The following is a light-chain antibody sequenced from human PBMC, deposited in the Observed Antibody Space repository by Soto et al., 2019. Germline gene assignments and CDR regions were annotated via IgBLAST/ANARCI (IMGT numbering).Light chain of an antibody. V-gene: IGLV2-14*01. Sequence: QSALTQPASVSGSPGQSITISCTGTSSDVGGYNYVSWYLQHPGKAPKLMIYDVSNRPSGVSNRFSGSKSGNTASLTISGLQAEDEADYYCSSYTSSSTPVVFGGGTKVTVL. J-gene: IGLJ2*01. CDR3: SSYTSSSTPVV. CDR1: SSDVGGYNY. CDR2: DVS.